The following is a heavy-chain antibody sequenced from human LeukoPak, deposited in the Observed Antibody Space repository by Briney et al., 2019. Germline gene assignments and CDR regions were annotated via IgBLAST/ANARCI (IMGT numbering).Heavy chain of an antibody. V-gene: IGHV4-59*08. CDR2: IYYSGST. J-gene: IGHJ6*02. Sequence: PSETLSLTCAVYGGSFSGYYWSWIRQPPGKGLEWIGYIYYSGSTNYNPSLKSRVTISVDTSKNQFSLKLSSVTAADTAVYYCARQPIAVAEDYYYGMDVWGQGTTVTVSS. D-gene: IGHD6-19*01. CDR1: GGSFSGYY. CDR3: ARQPIAVAEDYYYGMDV.